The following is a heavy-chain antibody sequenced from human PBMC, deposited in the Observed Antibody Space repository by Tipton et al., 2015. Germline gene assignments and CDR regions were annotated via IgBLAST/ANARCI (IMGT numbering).Heavy chain of an antibody. Sequence: LRLSCSVSGDSISSGRYYWGWIRQSPGKGLEWIGSIYYSGNIYYNLSLKSRVTISVDTSKDQFSLKLSSVTAADTAVYFCARDLEHGMDVWGQGTTVTVSS. V-gene: IGHV4-39*07. J-gene: IGHJ6*02. CDR1: GDSISSGRYY. CDR2: IYYSGNI. CDR3: ARDLEHGMDV.